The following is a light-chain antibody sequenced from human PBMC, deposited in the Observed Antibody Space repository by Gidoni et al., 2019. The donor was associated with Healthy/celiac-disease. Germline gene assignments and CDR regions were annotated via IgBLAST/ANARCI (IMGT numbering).Light chain of an antibody. V-gene: IGKV1-39*01. J-gene: IGKJ4*01. CDR1: QSISTS. CDR3: QQSYRTPLT. Sequence: DIQMTQPPSPLSAPVGDRLTITCRAIQSISTSLHCYQQKPGKAPNLLIYAASSLQSGVPSRFSGSGSATDFTLTISSLHPEDFATYYWQQSYRTPLTFGGGTKVEIK. CDR2: AAS.